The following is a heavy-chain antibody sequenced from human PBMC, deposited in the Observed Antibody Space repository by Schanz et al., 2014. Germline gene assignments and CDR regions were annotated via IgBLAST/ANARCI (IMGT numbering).Heavy chain of an antibody. CDR2: ISGSSIHK. CDR3: ARDLISSGWYG. CDR1: GFTFSDYY. V-gene: IGHV3-11*05. D-gene: IGHD6-19*01. Sequence: QVYLVESGGDLVKPGGSLRLSCAASGFTFSDYYMAWIRQAPGKGLEWVSHISGSSIHKNYADSVKGRFTISRDNAKNSLYLQMNSLRAEDTALYYCARDLISSGWYGWGQGTLVTVSS. J-gene: IGHJ4*02.